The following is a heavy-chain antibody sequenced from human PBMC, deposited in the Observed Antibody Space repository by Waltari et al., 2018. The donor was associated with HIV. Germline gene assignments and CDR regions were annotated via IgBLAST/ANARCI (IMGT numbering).Heavy chain of an antibody. CDR3: ARDSRSSPDYYYGMDV. CDR1: GGSISSGGYY. CDR2: IYYSGST. V-gene: IGHV4-31*03. Sequence: QVQLQESGPGLVKPSQTLSLTCTVSGGSISSGGYYWSWIRQHPGKGVEWIGYIYYSGSTYYNPSLKSRVTISVDTSKNQFSLKLSSVTAADTAVYYCARDSRSSPDYYYGMDVWGQGTTVTVSS. J-gene: IGHJ6*02.